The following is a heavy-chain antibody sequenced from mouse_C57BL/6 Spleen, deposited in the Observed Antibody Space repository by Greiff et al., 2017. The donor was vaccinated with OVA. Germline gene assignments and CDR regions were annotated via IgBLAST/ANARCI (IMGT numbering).Heavy chain of an antibody. CDR1: GFSLTSYG. CDR2: IWSGGST. CDR3: ASDYYGSSGGFAY. J-gene: IGHJ3*01. Sequence: QVQLKESGPGLVQPSQSLSITCTVSGFSLTSYGVHWVRQSPGKGLEWLGVIWSGGSTDYNAAFISRLSISKDNSKSQVFFKMNSLQADDTAIYYCASDYYGSSGGFAYWGQGTLVTVSA. V-gene: IGHV2-2*01. D-gene: IGHD1-1*01.